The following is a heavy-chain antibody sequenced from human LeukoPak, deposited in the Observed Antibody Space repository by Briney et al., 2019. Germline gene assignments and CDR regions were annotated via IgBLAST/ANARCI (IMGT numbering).Heavy chain of an antibody. CDR3: AKGANWDPFDY. D-gene: IGHD7-27*01. CDR2: IRYDGSNK. Sequence: VVFIRYDGSNKYYADSVRGRFTISRDNSKNTLYLQMNSLRAEDTAVYYCAKGANWDPFDYWGQGILVTVSS. J-gene: IGHJ4*02. V-gene: IGHV3-30*02.